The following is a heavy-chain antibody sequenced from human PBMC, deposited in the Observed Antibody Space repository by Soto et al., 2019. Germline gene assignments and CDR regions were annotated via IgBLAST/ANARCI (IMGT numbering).Heavy chain of an antibody. V-gene: IGHV3-48*01. CDR3: ARGGEDYGDYEAGYNEDYFDY. Sequence: EVQLVESGGGLVQPGGSLRLSCAASGFTFSSYSMNWVRQAPGKGLEWVSYISSSSSTIYYADSVKGRFTIYRDNAKNSRKLQMNALRAEDTDDYYCARGGEDYGDYEAGYNEDYFDYWGQGTLVTVSS. CDR1: GFTFSSYS. CDR2: ISSSSSTI. J-gene: IGHJ4*02. D-gene: IGHD4-17*01.